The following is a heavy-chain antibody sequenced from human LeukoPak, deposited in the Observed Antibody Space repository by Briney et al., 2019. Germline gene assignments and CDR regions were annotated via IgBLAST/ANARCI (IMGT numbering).Heavy chain of an antibody. CDR3: VKGHLYTTSWYDY. J-gene: IGHJ4*02. D-gene: IGHD6-13*01. CDR1: GFTFSSYA. CDR2: ISYDGSNK. V-gene: IGHV3-30*14. Sequence: GGSLRLSCAASGFTFSSYAMHWVRQAPGKGLEWVAVISYDGSNKYYADSVKGRFTISRDNSRNTLYLQMSSLRAEDTAVYYCVKGHLYTTSWYDYWGQGTLVTVSS.